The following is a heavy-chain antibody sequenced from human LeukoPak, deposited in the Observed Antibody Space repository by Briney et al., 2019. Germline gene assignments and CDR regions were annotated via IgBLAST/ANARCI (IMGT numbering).Heavy chain of an antibody. CDR3: ARRAPYDFWSGYYDNWFDH. CDR2: IYYSGST. J-gene: IGHJ5*02. Sequence: SETLSLTCTVSGGSISSSSYYWGWIRQPPGKGLEWIGSIYYSGSTYYNPSLKSRVTISVDTSKNQFSLKLSSVTAADTAVYYCARRAPYDFWSGYYDNWFDHWGQGTLVTVSS. CDR1: GGSISSSSYY. V-gene: IGHV4-39*01. D-gene: IGHD3-3*01.